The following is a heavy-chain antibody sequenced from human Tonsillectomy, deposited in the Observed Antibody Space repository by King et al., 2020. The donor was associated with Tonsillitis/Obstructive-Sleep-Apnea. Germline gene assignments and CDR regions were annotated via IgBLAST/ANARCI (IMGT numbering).Heavy chain of an antibody. CDR3: ARDLGHCSSITCYRPFDY. D-gene: IGHD2-2*02. J-gene: IGHJ4*02. Sequence: VQLVESGGGLVQPGGSLRLSCAASGFTFSSYWMHWVRPVPGKGLVWVSRITSDGSSTTYADSVKGRFTISRDNAKNTLYLQMNSLRAEDTAVYYCARDLGHCSSITCYRPFDYWGQGTLVTVSS. CDR2: ITSDGSST. CDR1: GFTFSSYW. V-gene: IGHV3-74*01.